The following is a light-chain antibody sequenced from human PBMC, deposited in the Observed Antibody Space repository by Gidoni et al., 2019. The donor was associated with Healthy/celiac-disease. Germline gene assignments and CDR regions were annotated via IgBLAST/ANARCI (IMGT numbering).Light chain of an antibody. CDR3: MQALQTPWT. Sequence: DIVMTQSPLSLHVTPGEPASISCRSSQSLLHSNGYNYLDWYLQKPGQSPQLLIYLGSNRASGVPDMFSGSGSVTDFTLKISRVEAEDVGVYYCMQALQTPWTFGQGTKVEIK. V-gene: IGKV2-28*01. CDR2: LGS. CDR1: QSLLHSNGYNY. J-gene: IGKJ1*01.